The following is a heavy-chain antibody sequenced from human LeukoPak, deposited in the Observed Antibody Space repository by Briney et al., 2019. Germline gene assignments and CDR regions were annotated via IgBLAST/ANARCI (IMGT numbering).Heavy chain of an antibody. V-gene: IGHV3-11*01. Sequence: GGSLRLSCAASGFTFSDYYVSWIRQAPGKGLEWVSYISSSGSTIYYADSVKGRFTISRDNAKNSLYLQMNSLRAEDTAVYYCARDPRRGSAYYDSSGYYYHFDYWGQGTLVTVSS. D-gene: IGHD3-22*01. CDR2: ISSSGSTI. CDR3: ARDPRRGSAYYDSSGYYYHFDY. J-gene: IGHJ4*02. CDR1: GFTFSDYY.